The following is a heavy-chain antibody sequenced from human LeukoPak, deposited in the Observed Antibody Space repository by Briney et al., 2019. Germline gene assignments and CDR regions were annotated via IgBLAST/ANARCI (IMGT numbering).Heavy chain of an antibody. CDR3: VRVVGGSYYFDY. J-gene: IGHJ4*02. D-gene: IGHD1-26*01. V-gene: IGHV3-21*01. CDR1: GFTFSSYS. CDR2: ISSSSSYI. Sequence: GGSLRLSCAASGFTFSSYSMNWVRQAPGKGLEWVSSISSSSSYIYYADSVKGRFTISRDNAKNSLYLQMNSLRAEDTAVYYCVRVVGGSYYFDYWGQGTLVTVSS.